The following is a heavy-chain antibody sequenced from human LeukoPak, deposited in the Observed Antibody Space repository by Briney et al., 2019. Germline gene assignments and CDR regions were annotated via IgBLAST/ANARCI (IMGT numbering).Heavy chain of an antibody. Sequence: GGSLRLSCIASGFTLSSYWMIWVRQAPGKGLEWVANMKQDGSLKYYLDSVKGRFTISRDNAKNSLYLQMNSLRPEDTAVYYCVRDLSPYDSTAYYDAFDIWGQGTMVTVSS. V-gene: IGHV3-7*01. CDR3: VRDLSPYDSTAYYDAFDI. J-gene: IGHJ3*02. D-gene: IGHD3-22*01. CDR2: MKQDGSLK. CDR1: GFTLSSYW.